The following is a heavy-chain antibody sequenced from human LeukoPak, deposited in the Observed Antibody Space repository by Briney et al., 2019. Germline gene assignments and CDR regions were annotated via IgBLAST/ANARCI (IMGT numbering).Heavy chain of an antibody. CDR1: GGSISSYY. V-gene: IGHV4-59*01. J-gene: IGHJ3*02. CDR3: ARITDRTIFGEIMHGFDI. CDR2: IYYSGST. Sequence: SETLSLTCTVSGGSISSYYWSWIRQPPGKGLEWIGYIYYSGSTNYNPSLKSRVTISVDTSKNQFSLKLSSVTAADTAVYYCARITDRTIFGEIMHGFDIWGQGTPVTVSS. D-gene: IGHD3-3*01.